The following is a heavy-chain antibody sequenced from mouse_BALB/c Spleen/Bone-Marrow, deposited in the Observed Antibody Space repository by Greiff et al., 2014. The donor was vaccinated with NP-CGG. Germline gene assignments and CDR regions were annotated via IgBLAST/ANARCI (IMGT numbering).Heavy chain of an antibody. V-gene: IGHV5-6*01. CDR2: ISSGGSNT. CDR1: GFTFSSYG. CDR3: ARHQRYYAMDY. J-gene: IGHJ4*01. Sequence: EVMLAESGGDLVKPGGSLKLSCAASGFTFSSYGMSWGRQTPDKRLEWVATISSGGSNTYYPDSVKGRFTISRDNAKNTLYLQMSSLKSEDTAMYYCARHQRYYAMDYWGQGTSVTVSS.